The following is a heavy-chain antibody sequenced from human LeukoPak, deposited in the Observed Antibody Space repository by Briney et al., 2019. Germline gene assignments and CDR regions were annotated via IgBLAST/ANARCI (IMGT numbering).Heavy chain of an antibody. D-gene: IGHD1-26*01. Sequence: SETLSLTCSVSGGSVSSGSYYWSWIRQPPGKGLEWIGDIYYSGSTNYNPSLKSRVSISVDTSKNQFSLKLSSVTAADTAVYYCARDGVGATNFDYWGQGTLVTVSS. CDR2: IYYSGST. J-gene: IGHJ4*02. CDR3: ARDGVGATNFDY. CDR1: GGSVSSGSYY. V-gene: IGHV4-61*01.